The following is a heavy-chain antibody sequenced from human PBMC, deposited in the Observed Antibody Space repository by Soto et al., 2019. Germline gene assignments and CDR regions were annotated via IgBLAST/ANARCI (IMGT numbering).Heavy chain of an antibody. CDR2: TYYRSKWYN. J-gene: IGHJ6*02. CDR3: ARGVVVVPAATQGYYYYYYGRDV. V-gene: IGHV6-1*01. D-gene: IGHD2-2*01. Sequence: SQTLSLTCAISGDSLSSNSAAWNWIRQSPSRGLEWLGRTYYRSKWYNDYAVSVKSRLTINPDTSKNQFSLQLNSVTPEDTAVYYCARGVVVVPAATQGYYYYYYGRDVGGQGTTVTVSS. CDR1: GDSLSSNSAA.